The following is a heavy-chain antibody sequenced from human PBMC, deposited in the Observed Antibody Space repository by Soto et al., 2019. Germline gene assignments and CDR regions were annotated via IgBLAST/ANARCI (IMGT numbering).Heavy chain of an antibody. CDR1: GGTFSSYA. CDR2: IIPIFGTA. CDR3: ARSAYYYDSSGYYATYNWFDP. D-gene: IGHD3-22*01. Sequence: QVQLVQSGAEVKKPGSSVKVSCKASGGTFSSYAISWVRQAPGQGLEGMGGIIPIFGTANYAQKFQGRVTITADESTSTAYMELSSLRSEDTAVYYCARSAYYYDSSGYYATYNWFDPWGQGTLVTVSS. V-gene: IGHV1-69*01. J-gene: IGHJ5*02.